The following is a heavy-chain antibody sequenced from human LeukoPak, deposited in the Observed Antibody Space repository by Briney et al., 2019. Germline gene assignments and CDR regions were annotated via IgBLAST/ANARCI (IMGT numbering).Heavy chain of an antibody. D-gene: IGHD4-17*01. CDR3: AKDWHTVTSFDY. J-gene: IGHJ4*02. V-gene: IGHV3-30*18. CDR2: ISYDGRNK. CDR1: GFTFGSYG. Sequence: GGSLRLSCAASGFTFGSYGKHWVRQAPGKGLEWVAVISYDGRNKYYVDSVKGRFTISRDNSKNTLYLQMNSLRAEDTAVYYCAKDWHTVTSFDYWGQGTLVTVSS.